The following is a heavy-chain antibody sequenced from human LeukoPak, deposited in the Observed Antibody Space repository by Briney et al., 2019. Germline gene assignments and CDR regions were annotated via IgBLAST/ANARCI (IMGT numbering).Heavy chain of an antibody. CDR1: GFIFSGYW. CDR2: INQDGSVQ. Sequence: GGSLRLYCAASGFIFSGYWMDWVRRAPGKGMERVANINQDGSVQYYADSVKGRFTISRDNAKNSLYLEMNSLKAEDMAVYYCSGSLEYWGQGALVTVSS. J-gene: IGHJ4*02. CDR3: SGSLEY. V-gene: IGHV3-7*01. D-gene: IGHD1-26*01.